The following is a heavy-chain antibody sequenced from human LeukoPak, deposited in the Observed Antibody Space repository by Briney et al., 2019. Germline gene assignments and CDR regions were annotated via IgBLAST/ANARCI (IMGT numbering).Heavy chain of an antibody. D-gene: IGHD6-13*01. Sequence: GGSLRLSCAASGFTFSSYAMSWVRQAPGKGLEWVSDISGSGGSTYYADSVKGRFTISRDNAKNSLYLQMNSLRAEDTAVYYCARGKAAAGPTYFDYWGQGTLVTVSS. CDR1: GFTFSSYA. CDR3: ARGKAAAGPTYFDY. V-gene: IGHV3-23*01. CDR2: ISGSGGST. J-gene: IGHJ4*02.